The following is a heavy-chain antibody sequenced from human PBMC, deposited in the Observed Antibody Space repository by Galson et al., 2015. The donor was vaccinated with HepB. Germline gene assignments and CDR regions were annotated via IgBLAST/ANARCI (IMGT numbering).Heavy chain of an antibody. Sequence: SCKASGYTFTSYYMHWVRQAPGQGLEWMGIINPSGGSTSYAQKFQGRVTMTRDTSTSTVYMELSSLRSEDTAVYYCARNYDSSDTKGAFDIWGQGTMVTVSS. D-gene: IGHD3-22*01. J-gene: IGHJ3*02. CDR1: GYTFTSYY. CDR2: INPSGGST. V-gene: IGHV1-46*01. CDR3: ARNYDSSDTKGAFDI.